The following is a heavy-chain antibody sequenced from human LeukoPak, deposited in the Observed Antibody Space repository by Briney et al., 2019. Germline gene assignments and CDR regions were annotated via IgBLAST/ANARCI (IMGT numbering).Heavy chain of an antibody. J-gene: IGHJ6*03. D-gene: IGHD3-22*01. V-gene: IGHV1-2*02. CDR1: GYTFTGYY. Sequence: ASVKVSCKASGYTFTGYYMHWVRQAPGQGLEWMGWINPNSGGTNYAQKFQGRVTMTRDTSISTAYMELSRLRSDDTAVYYCARDLGYYDSSGYIYYYYMDVWGKGTTVTVSS. CDR3: ARDLGYYDSSGYIYYYYMDV. CDR2: INPNSGGT.